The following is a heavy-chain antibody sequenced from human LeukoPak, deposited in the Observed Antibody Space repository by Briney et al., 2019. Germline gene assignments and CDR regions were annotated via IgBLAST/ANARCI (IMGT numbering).Heavy chain of an antibody. V-gene: IGHV4-38-2*02. J-gene: IGHJ4*02. CDR1: GYSISNGHY. D-gene: IGHD4-23*01. CDR3: ARAPFIQSDYGGSFDY. CDR2: IFHSGST. Sequence: SETLSLTCTVSGYSISNGHYWGWIRQPPGKGLEWIGTIFHSGSTYYNPSLKSRVTISVDTSKNQFSLKLTSVTAADTAAYYCARAPFIQSDYGGSFDYWGQGTLVTVSS.